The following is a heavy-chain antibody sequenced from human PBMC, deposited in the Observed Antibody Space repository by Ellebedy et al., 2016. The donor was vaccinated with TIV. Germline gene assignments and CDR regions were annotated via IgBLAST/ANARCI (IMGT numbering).Heavy chain of an antibody. CDR1: GFTFSSYS. V-gene: IGHV3-48*04. J-gene: IGHJ6*02. D-gene: IGHD6-13*01. Sequence: GESLKISXAASGFTFSSYSMNWVRQAPGKGLEWVSYISSSSSTIYYADSVKGRFTISRDNAKNSLYLQMNSLRAEDTAVYYCARDPYSSSWYPYTTNYYGMDVWGQGTTVTVSS. CDR3: ARDPYSSSWYPYTTNYYGMDV. CDR2: ISSSSSTI.